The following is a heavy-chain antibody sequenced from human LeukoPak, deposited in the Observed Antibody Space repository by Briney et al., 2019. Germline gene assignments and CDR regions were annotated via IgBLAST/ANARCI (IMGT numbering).Heavy chain of an antibody. V-gene: IGHV4-61*01. D-gene: IGHD3-9*01. CDR1: GGSVSSGSYY. J-gene: IGHJ4*02. CDR2: IYYSGST. Sequence: SETLSLTCTVSGGSVSSGSYYWSWIRQPPGKGLEWIGYIYYSGSTNYNPSLKSRVTISVDTSKNQFSLKLSSVTADDTAVYYCAREAYDILTGWKLYYFDYWGQGTLVTVSS. CDR3: AREAYDILTGWKLYYFDY.